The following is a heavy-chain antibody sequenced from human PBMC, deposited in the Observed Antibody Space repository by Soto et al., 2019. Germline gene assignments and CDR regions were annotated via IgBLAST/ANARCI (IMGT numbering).Heavy chain of an antibody. CDR2: ISGSGGST. D-gene: IGHD6-13*01. Sequence: PVGSLRLSCAASGFTFSSYAMSWVRQAPGKGLEWVSAISGSGGSTYYADSVKGRFTISRDNSKNTLYLQMNSLRAEDTAVYYCARDLGSSWLPEDYYYYYGMDVWGQGTTVTVYS. CDR3: ARDLGSSWLPEDYYYYYGMDV. V-gene: IGHV3-23*01. CDR1: GFTFSSYA. J-gene: IGHJ6*02.